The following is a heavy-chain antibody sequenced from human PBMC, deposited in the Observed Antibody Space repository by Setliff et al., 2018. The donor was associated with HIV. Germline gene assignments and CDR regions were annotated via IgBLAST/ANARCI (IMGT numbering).Heavy chain of an antibody. CDR3: ARDGGDTAMVSYYYYYYMDV. J-gene: IGHJ6*03. CDR1: GYTSTSYA. Sequence: VKVSCKASGYTSTSYAMHWVRQAPGQRLGWMGWINAGNGNTKYSQKFQGRVTITRGTSASTAYMELSSLRSEDTAVYYCARDGGDTAMVSYYYYYYMDVWGKGTTVTVSS. D-gene: IGHD5-18*01. CDR2: INAGNGNT. V-gene: IGHV1-3*01.